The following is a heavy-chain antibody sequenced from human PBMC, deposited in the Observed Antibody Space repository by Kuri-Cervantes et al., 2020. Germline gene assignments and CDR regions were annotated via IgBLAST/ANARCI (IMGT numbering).Heavy chain of an antibody. V-gene: IGHV3-21*04. CDR3: AKVSRVSSGYYYSADAFDI. D-gene: IGHD3-22*01. CDR2: ISSSSSYI. CDR1: GFTFSSYS. Sequence: GSLRLSCAASGFTFSSYSMNWVRQAPGKGLEWVSSISSSSSYIYYADSVKGRFTISRDNAKNSLYLQMNSLRAEDTALYYCAKVSRVSSGYYYSADAFDIWGQGTMVTVSS. J-gene: IGHJ3*02.